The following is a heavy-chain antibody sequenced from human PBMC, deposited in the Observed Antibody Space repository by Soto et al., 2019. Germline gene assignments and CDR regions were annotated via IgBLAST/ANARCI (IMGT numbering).Heavy chain of an antibody. CDR3: AKEVQFDYYYGMDV. CDR2: ISGSGFKK. CDR1: GFIFENFG. V-gene: IGHV3-23*01. Sequence: GGSLRLSCAASGFIFENFGMSWVRQAPGKGLEWISSISGSGFKKYYADSVKGRFTISRDNSKSTVYLELNNLSAEDTAVYYCAKEVQFDYYYGMDVWGQGTTVTVSS. J-gene: IGHJ6*02. D-gene: IGHD1-1*01.